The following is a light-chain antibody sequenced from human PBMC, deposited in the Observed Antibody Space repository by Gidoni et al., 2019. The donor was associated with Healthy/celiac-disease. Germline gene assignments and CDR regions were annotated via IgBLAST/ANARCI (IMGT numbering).Light chain of an antibody. CDR1: QSLLHSNGYNY. Sequence: VMTHSPLSLPVTPREPASLSCRSSQSLLHSNGYNYLDWYLQKPGQSPQLLIYLGSNRASGVPDRFSGSGSGTEFTLKISRVEAEDVGVYYCKQDLQTLALTFGGGTKVEIK. V-gene: IGKV2-28*01. J-gene: IGKJ4*01. CDR2: LGS. CDR3: KQDLQTLALT.